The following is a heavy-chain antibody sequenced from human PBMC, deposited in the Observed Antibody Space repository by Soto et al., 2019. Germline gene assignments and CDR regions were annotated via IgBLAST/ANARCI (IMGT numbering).Heavy chain of an antibody. CDR1: GPSIISYY. V-gene: IGHV4-59*08. Sequence: SETPSLTCTVSGPSIISYYWSWTRQPPEKGLEWVGYIYYGGTTRYNPSLKSRVRISLETSKSQFSLRLTSVSAVDSAVYSCARLGAYYQSLDTRGPRTLVT. D-gene: IGHD2-21*01. CDR2: IYYGGTT. CDR3: ARLGAYYQSLDT. J-gene: IGHJ5*01.